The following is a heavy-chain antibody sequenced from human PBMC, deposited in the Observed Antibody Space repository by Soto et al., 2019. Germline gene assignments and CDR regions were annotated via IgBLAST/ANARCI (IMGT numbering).Heavy chain of an antibody. CDR1: GFTFSIFA. CDR3: AKELYLGSTVGIGY. V-gene: IGHV3-23*01. J-gene: IGHJ4*02. CDR2: ISGSGGST. D-gene: IGHD7-27*01. Sequence: GGSLRLSCAASGFTFSIFAMSWVRQSPGKGLEWVSTISGSGGSTYYADAVKGRFSISRDNSMGTLYLQMKSLRVEDTAIYSCAKELYLGSTVGIGYWGQGTLVTVSS.